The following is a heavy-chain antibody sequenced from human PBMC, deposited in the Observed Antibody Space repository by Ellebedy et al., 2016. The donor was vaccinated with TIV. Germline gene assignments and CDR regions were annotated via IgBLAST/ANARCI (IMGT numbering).Heavy chain of an antibody. CDR3: ARDLGYYGDYAFDY. V-gene: IGHV3-21*01. CDR2: ISSSSSYI. Sequence: GESLKISCVASEFTFSSYAMSWVRRAPGKGLEWVSSISSSSSYIYYADPVKGRFTISRDNAKNSLYLQMNSLRAEDTAVYYCARDLGYYGDYAFDYWGQGTLVTVSS. J-gene: IGHJ4*02. CDR1: EFTFSSYA. D-gene: IGHD4-17*01.